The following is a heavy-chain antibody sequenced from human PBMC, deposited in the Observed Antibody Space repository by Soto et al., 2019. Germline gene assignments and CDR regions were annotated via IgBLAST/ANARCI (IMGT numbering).Heavy chain of an antibody. CDR3: AKQSRLSGGANP. D-gene: IGHD1-26*01. Sequence: PGGSLRLSCAASGFTFSTYAMSWVRQAPGKGLEWVSTISGDSDSTFYADSVKGRFTISRDNSKNTLYLQMNSLRAEDTALYYCAKQSRLSGGANPWGQGTLVTVSS. CDR1: GFTFSTYA. J-gene: IGHJ5*02. CDR2: ISGDSDST. V-gene: IGHV3-23*01.